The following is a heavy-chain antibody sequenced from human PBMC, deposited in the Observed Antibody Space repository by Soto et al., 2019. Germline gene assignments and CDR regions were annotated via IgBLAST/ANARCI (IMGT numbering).Heavy chain of an antibody. CDR1: GYTFTSYA. V-gene: IGHV1-3*01. D-gene: IGHD6-13*01. CDR2: INAGNGYT. J-gene: IGHJ6*02. Sequence: ASVKFSCTASGYTFTSYAMHWVRQAPGQRLEWMGWINAGNGYTKYSQKFQGRVTITRDTSASTAYMELSSLRSEDTAVYYCARDRSYGIAAIVCAGMDGWGQGTTVTVSS. CDR3: ARDRSYGIAAIVCAGMDG.